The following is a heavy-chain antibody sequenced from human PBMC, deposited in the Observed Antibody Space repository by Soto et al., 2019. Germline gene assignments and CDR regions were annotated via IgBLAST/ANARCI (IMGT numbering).Heavy chain of an antibody. Sequence: SETLSLTCTASGGSISSSSYYWGWIRQPPGKGLEWIGSIYYSGSTYYNPSLKSRVTISVDTSKNQFSLKLSSVTAADTAVYYCARHDDGVADAFDIWGQGTMVTVSS. CDR3: ARHDDGVADAFDI. V-gene: IGHV4-39*01. CDR2: IYYSGST. J-gene: IGHJ3*02. D-gene: IGHD2-8*01. CDR1: GGSISSSSYY.